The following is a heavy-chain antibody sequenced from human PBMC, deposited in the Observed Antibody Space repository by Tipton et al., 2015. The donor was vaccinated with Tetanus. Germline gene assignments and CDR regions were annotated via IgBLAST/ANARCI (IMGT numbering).Heavy chain of an antibody. CDR1: GFTFSSYG. Sequence: SGFTFSSYGMHWVRQAPGKGLEWVAVIWYDGSNKYYADSVKGRFTISRDNSKNTLYLQMNSLRAEDTAVYYCARDLNSNSPDYYYYGMDVWGQGTTVTVSS. CDR3: ARDLNSNSPDYYYYGMDV. D-gene: IGHD4-11*01. V-gene: IGHV3-33*01. CDR2: IWYDGSNK. J-gene: IGHJ6*02.